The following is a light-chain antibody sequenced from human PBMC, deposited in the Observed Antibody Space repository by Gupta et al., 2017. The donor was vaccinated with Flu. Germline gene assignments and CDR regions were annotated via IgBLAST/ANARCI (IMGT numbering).Light chain of an antibody. CDR3: SSYTNSSTFYV. J-gene: IGLJ1*01. Sequence: QSALTQPASVSGSPGQSITLSCTGTSSDVGGSDYVSWYQQHPGKAPKLIIYDVSNRPSVVASRCSGSKSDNTASLTISGLQAEDETDYYCSSYTNSSTFYVSGTGTKVTVL. CDR1: SSDVGGSDY. V-gene: IGLV2-14*01. CDR2: DVS.